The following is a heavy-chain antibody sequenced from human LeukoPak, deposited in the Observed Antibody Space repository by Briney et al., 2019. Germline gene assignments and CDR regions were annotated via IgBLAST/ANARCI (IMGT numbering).Heavy chain of an antibody. D-gene: IGHD6-19*01. CDR2: IYSGGST. J-gene: IGHJ4*02. CDR1: GFTVSSNY. CDR3: ARYSSGWKSFDY. Sequence: GGSLRLSCAASGFTVSSNYMSWVRQAPGKGLEWVSVIYSGGSTYYADSVKGRFTISRDNSKNTLYLQMNSLRAEDTAVYYCARYSSGWKSFDYWGQGILVTVSS. V-gene: IGHV3-53*05.